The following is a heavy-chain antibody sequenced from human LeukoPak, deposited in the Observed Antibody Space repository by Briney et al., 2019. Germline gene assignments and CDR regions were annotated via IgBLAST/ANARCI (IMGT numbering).Heavy chain of an antibody. CDR1: GYSFTSYW. CDR3: ATYDSSGYYPPDAFDI. J-gene: IGHJ3*02. CDR2: IYPGDSDT. V-gene: IGHV5-51*01. Sequence: GESLKISCKGSGYSFTSYWIGWVRQMPGKGLEWMWIIYPGDSDTRYSPSFQGQVTISADKSISTAYLQWSSLKASDTAMYYCATYDSSGYYPPDAFDIWGQGTMVTVSS. D-gene: IGHD3-22*01.